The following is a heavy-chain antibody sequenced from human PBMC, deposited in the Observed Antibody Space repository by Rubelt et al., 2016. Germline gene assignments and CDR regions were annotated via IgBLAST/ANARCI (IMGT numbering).Heavy chain of an antibody. CDR2: INPYSGVT. V-gene: IGHV1-2*06. CDR1: GYAFTGDY. CDR3: ARDGKFDP. J-gene: IGHJ5*02. Sequence: QVQLVQSGAEVQKPGASVKVSCKASGYAFTGDYIHWVRQATGQGLEWMGRINPYSGVTDCAKKFQSRVTMTREPSGSTADRQLSSLGSDDTAVYYCARDGKFDPWGQGTLVFVSS.